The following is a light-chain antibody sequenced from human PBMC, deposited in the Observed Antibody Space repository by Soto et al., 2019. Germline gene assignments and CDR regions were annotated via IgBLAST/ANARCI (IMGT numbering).Light chain of an antibody. CDR1: QSVSSSY. CDR2: GAS. Sequence: EIVLTQSPGTLSLSPGERATLSCRASQSVSSSYLGWYQQKPGQAPRLLIYGASSRATGIPDRFSGSGSGTDFTLTISRLEPEDFAVYYCQQYGSSLLTFGGGIKVEIK. V-gene: IGKV3-20*01. J-gene: IGKJ4*01. CDR3: QQYGSSLLT.